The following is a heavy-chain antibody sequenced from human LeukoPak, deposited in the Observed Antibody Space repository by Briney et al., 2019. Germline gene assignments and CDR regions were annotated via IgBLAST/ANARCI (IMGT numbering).Heavy chain of an antibody. V-gene: IGHV4-34*01. CDR2: INHSGST. Sequence: SETLSLTCAVYGGSFSGYYWSWIRQPPGKGLEWIGEINHSGSTNYNPSLKSRVTISVDTSKNQFSLKLSSVTAADTAVNYCARGGGLRYLSYWGQGTLVTVSS. CDR3: ARGGGLRYLSY. CDR1: GGSFSGYY. D-gene: IGHD3-9*01. J-gene: IGHJ4*02.